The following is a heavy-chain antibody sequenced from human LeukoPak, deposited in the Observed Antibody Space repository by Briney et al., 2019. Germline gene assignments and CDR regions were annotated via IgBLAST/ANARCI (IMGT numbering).Heavy chain of an antibody. D-gene: IGHD1-1*01. CDR1: GYTLTELS. V-gene: IGHV1-24*01. J-gene: IGHJ5*02. CDR3: ATIRTGTGDNWFDP. Sequence: ALVKVSCKVSGYTLTELSMHWVRQAPGKGLEWMGGFDPEDGETIYAQKFQGRVTMTEDTSTDTAYMELSSLRSEDTAVYYCATIRTGTGDNWFDPWGQGTLVTVSS. CDR2: FDPEDGET.